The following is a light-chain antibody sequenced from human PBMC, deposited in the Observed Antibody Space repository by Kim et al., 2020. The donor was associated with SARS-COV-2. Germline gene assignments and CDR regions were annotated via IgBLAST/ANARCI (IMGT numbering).Light chain of an antibody. V-gene: IGLV3-19*01. CDR3: NSRDSSGNHVV. CDR1: SLRSYY. J-gene: IGLJ2*01. Sequence: ALGTTVRITGQGDSLRSYYTSWYQQKPEQAPILVIYGKNNRPSGIPDRFSGSSSGNTASLTITGAQAEDEADYYCNSRDSSGNHVVFGGGTKVTVL. CDR2: GKN.